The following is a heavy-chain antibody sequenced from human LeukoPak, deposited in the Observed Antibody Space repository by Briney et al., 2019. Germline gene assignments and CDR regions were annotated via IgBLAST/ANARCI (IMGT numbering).Heavy chain of an antibody. V-gene: IGHV3-23*01. CDR1: GFTFSDYY. CDR2: ISGSGGST. Sequence: PGGSLRLSCAASGFTFSDYYMNWIRQAPGKGLEWVSAISGSGGSTYYADSVKGRFTISRDNSKNTLYLQMNSLRAEDTAVYYCAKETYDSSGYALDYWGQGTLVTVSS. J-gene: IGHJ4*02. D-gene: IGHD3-22*01. CDR3: AKETYDSSGYALDY.